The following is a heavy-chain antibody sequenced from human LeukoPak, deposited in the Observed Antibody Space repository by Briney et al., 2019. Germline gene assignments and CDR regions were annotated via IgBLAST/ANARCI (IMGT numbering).Heavy chain of an antibody. CDR3: ARHELVVATPYFDY. V-gene: IGHV4-59*08. J-gene: IGHJ4*02. CDR2: IYDSGST. D-gene: IGHD1-26*01. Sequence: SETLSLTCTVSGGSISSYYWSWIRQPPGKGLEWIGYIYDSGSTNYNPSLKSRVTISVDTSKNQFSLKLSSLTAADTAVYYCARHELVVATPYFDYWGQGTLVTVSS. CDR1: GGSISSYY.